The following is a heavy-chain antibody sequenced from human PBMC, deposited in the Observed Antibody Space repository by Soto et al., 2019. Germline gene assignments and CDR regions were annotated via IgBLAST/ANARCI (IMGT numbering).Heavy chain of an antibody. CDR2: ISAYNGNR. D-gene: IGHD1-26*01. Sequence: ASVKVSCKASGYTFSHYGIGWVRQAPGQGLEWMGWISAYNGNRHFAEGLRGRITMTTNTTTSTADMELRSLSSDDTAVYYCARGGQECSNSGCGYIYDGMDVWGQGTTVTVS. CDR1: GYTFSHYG. CDR3: ARGGQECSNSGCGYIYDGMDV. V-gene: IGHV1-18*01. J-gene: IGHJ6*02.